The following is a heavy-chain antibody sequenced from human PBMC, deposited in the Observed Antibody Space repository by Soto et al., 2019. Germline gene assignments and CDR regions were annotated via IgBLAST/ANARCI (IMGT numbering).Heavy chain of an antibody. CDR1: GYSISSGYY. CDR2: MYHSGST. V-gene: IGHV4-38-2*01. Sequence: ASETLSLTCAVSGYSISSGYYWGWIRQPPGKGLQWIGNMYHSGSTYYNPSLKSRVTISIDTSKNQFSLKLSSVTAADEAVYYCAGVSYFDGGGFYYYFDYWGQGTLVTVSS. CDR3: AGVSYFDGGGFYYYFDY. D-gene: IGHD3-22*01. J-gene: IGHJ4*02.